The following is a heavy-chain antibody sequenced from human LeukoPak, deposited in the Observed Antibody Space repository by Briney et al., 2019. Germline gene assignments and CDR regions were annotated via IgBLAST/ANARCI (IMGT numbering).Heavy chain of an antibody. D-gene: IGHD3-22*01. CDR1: GFTFSNYW. CDR2: IKQDGSEK. J-gene: IGHJ4*02. CDR3: AKGGYYYDSSETFDY. V-gene: IGHV3-7*01. Sequence: GGSLRLSCAAAGFTFSNYWMNWVRQAPGKGLEWVAYIKQDGSEKYYVDSVKGRFTISRDNTQNSLYLQMDSLSVEDTAVYYCAKGGYYYDSSETFDYWGQGTLVTVSS.